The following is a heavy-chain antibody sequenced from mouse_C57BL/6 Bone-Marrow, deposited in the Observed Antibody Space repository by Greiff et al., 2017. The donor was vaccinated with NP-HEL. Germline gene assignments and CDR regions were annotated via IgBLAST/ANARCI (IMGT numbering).Heavy chain of an antibody. V-gene: IGHV1-59*01. Sequence: QVQLQQPGAELVRPGTSVKLSCKASGYTFTSYWMHWVKQRPGQGLEWIGVIDPSDSYTNYTQKFKGKATLTVDTSSSTAYMQLSSLTSEDSAVYYCARWDYYGSSYYAMDYWGQGTSVTVSS. CDR1: GYTFTSYW. D-gene: IGHD1-1*01. CDR3: ARWDYYGSSYYAMDY. CDR2: IDPSDSYT. J-gene: IGHJ4*01.